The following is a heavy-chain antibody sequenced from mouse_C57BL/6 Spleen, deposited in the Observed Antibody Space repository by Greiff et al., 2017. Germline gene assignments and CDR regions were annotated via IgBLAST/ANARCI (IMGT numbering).Heavy chain of an antibody. CDR1: GYTFTNYW. V-gene: IGHV1-63*01. CDR3: ARRGEENAMDY. J-gene: IGHJ4*01. CDR2: IYPGGGYT. Sequence: VQLQQSGAELVRPGTSVKMSCKASGYTFTNYWIGWAKQRPGHGLEWIGDIYPGGGYTNYNEKFKGKATLTADKSSSTAYMQFSSLTSEDSAIYYCARRGEENAMDYWGQGTSVTVSS.